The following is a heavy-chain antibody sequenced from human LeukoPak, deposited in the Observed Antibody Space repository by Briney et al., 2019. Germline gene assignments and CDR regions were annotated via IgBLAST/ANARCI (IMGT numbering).Heavy chain of an antibody. Sequence: GSVKVSCKASGYTFISYDVNWVRQATGQGLEWLGWMNPNNGNTGYAQKFQGRVTITRNTSISTAYMELSSLRSEDTAVYYCARGAGAGRTDFGEGNFDCWGQGTLVTVSS. CDR2: MNPNNGNT. D-gene: IGHD3-10*01. CDR3: ARGAGAGRTDFGEGNFDC. V-gene: IGHV1-8*03. CDR1: GYTFISYD. J-gene: IGHJ4*02.